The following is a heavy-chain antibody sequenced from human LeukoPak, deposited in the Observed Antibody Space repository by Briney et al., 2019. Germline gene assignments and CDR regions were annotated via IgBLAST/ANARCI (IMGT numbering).Heavy chain of an antibody. Sequence: PSQTLSLTCTVSGGSISSGDYYWSWIRQPPGKGLEWVGYIYYRGSTYYKPSLKSRVTISVDTSKNQFSLKLSSVTAADTAVYYCARDRGYCSSTSCSNWFDPWGQGTLVTVSS. CDR2: IYYRGST. V-gene: IGHV4-30-4*01. CDR1: GGSISSGDYY. CDR3: ARDRGYCSSTSCSNWFDP. D-gene: IGHD2-2*01. J-gene: IGHJ5*02.